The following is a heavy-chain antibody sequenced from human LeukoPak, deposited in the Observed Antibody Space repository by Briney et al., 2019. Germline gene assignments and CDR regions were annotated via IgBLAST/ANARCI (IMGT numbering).Heavy chain of an antibody. CDR1: GFTFSSYA. CDR3: ARDREVVTSIIWFDP. D-gene: IGHD4-23*01. Sequence: PGRSLRLSCAASGFTFSSYAMHWVRQAPGKGLEWVAVISYDEVHKYYADSAKGRFTISRDNSKKTLYLQMNSLRAEDTAVYYCARDREVVTSIIWFDPWGQGTLVTVSS. CDR2: ISYDEVHK. V-gene: IGHV3-30*04. J-gene: IGHJ5*02.